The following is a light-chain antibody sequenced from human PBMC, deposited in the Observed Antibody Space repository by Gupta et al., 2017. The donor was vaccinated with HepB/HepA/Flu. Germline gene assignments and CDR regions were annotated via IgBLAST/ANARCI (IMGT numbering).Light chain of an antibody. J-gene: IGKJ2*01. V-gene: IGKV1D-12*01. CDR2: AAS. Sequence: DIQMTQSPSSVSASIGDRVTITCRASQDIGTWLAWYQQKPRRAPKLLIYAASSLQSGVPSRFSGSGSGTDFTLTINTLQPEDFATYYCQQGNSFPHTFGQGTELEVK. CDR1: QDIGTW. CDR3: QQGNSFPHT.